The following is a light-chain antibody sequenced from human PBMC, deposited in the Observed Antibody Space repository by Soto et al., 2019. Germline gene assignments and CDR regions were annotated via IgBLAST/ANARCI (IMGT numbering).Light chain of an antibody. Sequence: QDVLTQPPSVSAAPGQKVTISCSGSSSNIGNNYVSWYQQLPGTAPKLLIYDNNKRPSGIPDRFSGSKSGTSATLGITGLQTGDEADYYCGTWDSSLSAWGFGGGTKLTVL. CDR2: DNN. J-gene: IGLJ3*02. CDR1: SSNIGNNY. CDR3: GTWDSSLSAWG. V-gene: IGLV1-51*01.